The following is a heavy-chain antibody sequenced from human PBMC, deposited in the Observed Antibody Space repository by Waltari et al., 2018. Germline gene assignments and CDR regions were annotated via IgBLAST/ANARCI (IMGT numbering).Heavy chain of an antibody. D-gene: IGHD2-2*01. CDR2: IYYIGST. CDR1: GGSISSYY. CDR3: ARLLVVVPAAGSWFDP. V-gene: IGHV4-59*01. J-gene: IGHJ5*02. Sequence: QVQLQESGPGLVKPSETLSLTCTVSGGSISSYYWSWLRPPPGKGLEWIGYIYYIGSTNYNPSLKSRVTISVDTSKNQFSLKLSSVTAADTAVYYCARLLVVVPAAGSWFDPWGQGTLVTVSS.